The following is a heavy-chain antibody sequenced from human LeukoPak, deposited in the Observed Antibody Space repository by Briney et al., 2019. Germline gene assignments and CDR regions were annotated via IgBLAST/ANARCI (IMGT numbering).Heavy chain of an antibody. Sequence: SVKVSCKASGGTFSSYAISWVRQAPGQGLEWMGRIIPILGIANYAQKFQGRVTITADKSTSTAYMELSSLRSEDTAVYYCARVHTSSYYYYGMDVWGQGTTVTVSS. CDR1: GGTFSSYA. CDR3: ARVHTSSYYYYGMDV. CDR2: IIPILGIA. V-gene: IGHV1-69*04. J-gene: IGHJ6*02.